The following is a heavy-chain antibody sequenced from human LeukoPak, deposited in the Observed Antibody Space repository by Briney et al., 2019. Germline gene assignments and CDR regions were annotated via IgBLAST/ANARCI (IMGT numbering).Heavy chain of an antibody. Sequence: GGSLRLSCAASGFTFSSYAMSWVRQAPGKGLEGVSAISGSGGSTYYADSVEGRFTISRDNSKNTLYLQMNSLRAEDTAVYYCAKEGHEYSSSSFDYWGQGTLVTVSS. J-gene: IGHJ4*02. D-gene: IGHD6-6*01. V-gene: IGHV3-23*01. CDR2: ISGSGGST. CDR1: GFTFSSYA. CDR3: AKEGHEYSSSSFDY.